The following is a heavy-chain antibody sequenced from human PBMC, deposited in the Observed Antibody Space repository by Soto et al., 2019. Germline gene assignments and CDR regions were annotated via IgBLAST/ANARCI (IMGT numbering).Heavy chain of an antibody. CDR3: ARDGGSNGWSDFDY. CDR1: GFTFSTYN. Sequence: PGGSLRLSCAASGFTFSTYNMNWVRQAPGKGLEWVSFIRSSSNTIYYADSVKGRFTISRDNGKNSLYLQMDSLRDEDTAVYYCARDGGSNGWSDFDYWGQGALITVSS. J-gene: IGHJ4*02. V-gene: IGHV3-48*02. CDR2: IRSSSNTI. D-gene: IGHD6-13*01.